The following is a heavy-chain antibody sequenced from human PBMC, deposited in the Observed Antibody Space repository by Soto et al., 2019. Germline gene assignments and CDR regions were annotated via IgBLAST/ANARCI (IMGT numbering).Heavy chain of an antibody. CDR3: GREKEDEGSSSLRVYYGVDV. Sequence: EVQLMESGGGLVQPGGSLRLSCASSGFTLSMSAVNWVRQAPGKGLEWVSSINSRADYTHYTESVKGRFTISRDNAKNSVFLQMNSLRAEDAAVYYCGREKEDEGSSSLRVYYGVDVWGQGTTVIVSS. D-gene: IGHD6-6*01. CDR2: INSRADYT. CDR1: GFTLSMSA. V-gene: IGHV3-21*06. J-gene: IGHJ6*02.